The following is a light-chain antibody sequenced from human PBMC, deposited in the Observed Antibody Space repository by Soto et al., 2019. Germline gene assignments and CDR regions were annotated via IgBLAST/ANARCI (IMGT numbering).Light chain of an antibody. CDR1: QSISSW. Sequence: DIQMTQSPSTLSASVGDRVTITCRASQSISSWLAWYQQKPGKAPKLLIYKASSLESGVPSRFSGSGSGTEFTLTISSLQPDDFANYYCQKYNVAPYWKFGQGTKVDI. J-gene: IGKJ1*01. CDR3: QKYNVAPYWK. CDR2: KAS. V-gene: IGKV1-5*03.